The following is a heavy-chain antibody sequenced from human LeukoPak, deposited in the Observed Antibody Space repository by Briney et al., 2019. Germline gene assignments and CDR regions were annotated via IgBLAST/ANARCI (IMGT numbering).Heavy chain of an antibody. CDR2: MSSGSRYI. D-gene: IGHD1-26*01. Sequence: PGGSLRLSCAASGFTFSSYAMTWVRQAPGKGLEWVSSMSSGSRYIYYADSVRGRFTISRDNAKNSLYLLMNSLRAEDTAVYYCAKDSSAYSGSYYDYWGQGTLVTVSS. V-gene: IGHV3-21*01. CDR3: AKDSSAYSGSYYDY. CDR1: GFTFSSYA. J-gene: IGHJ4*02.